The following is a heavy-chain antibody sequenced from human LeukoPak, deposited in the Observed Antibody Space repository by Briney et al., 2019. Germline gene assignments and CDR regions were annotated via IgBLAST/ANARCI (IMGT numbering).Heavy chain of an antibody. CDR1: GGTFSSYA. D-gene: IGHD6-13*01. J-gene: IGHJ4*02. Sequence: ASVKVSCKASGGTFSSYAISWVRQAPGQGLEWMGGLIPIFGTANYAQKFQGRVTITADESTSTAYMELSSLRSEDTAVYYCARVGTGYSSSWSLYYFDYWGQGTLVTVSS. CDR2: LIPIFGTA. CDR3: ARVGTGYSSSWSLYYFDY. V-gene: IGHV1-69*13.